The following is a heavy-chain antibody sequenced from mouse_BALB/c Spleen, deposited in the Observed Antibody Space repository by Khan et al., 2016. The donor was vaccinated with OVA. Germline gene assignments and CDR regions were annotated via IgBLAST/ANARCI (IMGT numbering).Heavy chain of an antibody. CDR1: GFTFSRYG. V-gene: IGHV5-6-3*01. Sequence: EVHLVESRGGLVQPGGSLKLSCAASGFTFSRYGMSWVRQTPDKRLELVAIINSNGGSTYYPDSVKGRFTISRDNDKNTLYLQMSSLKSEDTAMYYCARGYAMDYWGQGTSVTVSS. CDR3: ARGYAMDY. J-gene: IGHJ4*01. CDR2: INSNGGST.